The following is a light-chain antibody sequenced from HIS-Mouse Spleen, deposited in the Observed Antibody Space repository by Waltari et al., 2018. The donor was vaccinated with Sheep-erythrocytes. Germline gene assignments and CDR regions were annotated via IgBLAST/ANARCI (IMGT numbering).Light chain of an antibody. CDR2: AAS. J-gene: IGKJ4*01. CDR1: QSISSY. V-gene: IGKV1-39*01. CDR3: QQSYSTHPLT. Sequence: DIQMTQSPSSLSASVGDRVTITCRASQSISSYLYWYQQKPGKAPKLLIYAASSLQSGVPSRFSGSGSGTDFTLTISSLQPQDFATYYCQQSYSTHPLTFGGGTKVEIK.